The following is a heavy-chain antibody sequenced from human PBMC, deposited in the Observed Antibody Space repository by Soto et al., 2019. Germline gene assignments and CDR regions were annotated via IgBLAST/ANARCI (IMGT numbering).Heavy chain of an antibody. CDR3: ARDRSADRFVQYFQH. CDR1: GSIFTSYS. CDR2: ISSSSAFI. J-gene: IGHJ1*01. D-gene: IGHD2-15*01. V-gene: IGHV3-21*01. Sequence: VGSLRLSCAASGSIFTSYSMVWVRQAPGKGLEWVSSISSSSAFIYYADSVKGRFTISRDNAQNSLYLQMNSLTSEDTAVYYCARDRSADRFVQYFQHWGPGTLVTVSS.